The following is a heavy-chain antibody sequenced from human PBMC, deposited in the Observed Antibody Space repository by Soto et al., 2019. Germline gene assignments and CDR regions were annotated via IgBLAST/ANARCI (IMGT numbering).Heavy chain of an antibody. Sequence: VKVSCKASGYTFTGYYMHWVRQAPGHGLAWMGWINPNSGGTNYAQKCQGWVTMTRDTSISTAYMDLSRLRSDDTAVYYCARGAIVVVPAAPYWADYYGMDVWGQGTTVTVSS. CDR1: GYTFTGYY. CDR3: ARGAIVVVPAAPYWADYYGMDV. D-gene: IGHD2-2*01. J-gene: IGHJ6*02. CDR2: INPNSGGT. V-gene: IGHV1-2*04.